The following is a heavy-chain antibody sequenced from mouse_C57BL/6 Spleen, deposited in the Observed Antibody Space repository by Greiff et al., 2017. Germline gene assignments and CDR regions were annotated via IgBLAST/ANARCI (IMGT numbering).Heavy chain of an antibody. Sequence: EVQLVESGPELVKPGASVKISCKASGYSFTGYYMNWVKQRPEKSLEWIGEINPSTGGTTYNQKFTAKATLTVDKSSSTAYMQLKSLTSEDSAVYYCARLDYSNFYYFDYWGQGTTLTVSS. V-gene: IGHV1-42*01. J-gene: IGHJ2*01. CDR2: INPSTGGT. CDR1: GYSFTGYY. D-gene: IGHD2-5*01. CDR3: ARLDYSNFYYFDY.